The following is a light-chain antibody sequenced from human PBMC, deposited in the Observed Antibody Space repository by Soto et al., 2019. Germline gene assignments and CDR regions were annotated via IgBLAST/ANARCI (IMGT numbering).Light chain of an antibody. J-gene: IGKJ1*01. Sequence: DIQMTQSPSTLSASVGDRVTITCRASQSIDIHLAWYQQRPGQAPKLLISMASNLASGVPSRFSGSGSGTEFTLTISRLQPDDSATYYCQQYNSYRGFGQGTKVEI. V-gene: IGKV1-5*03. CDR3: QQYNSYRG. CDR1: QSIDIH. CDR2: MAS.